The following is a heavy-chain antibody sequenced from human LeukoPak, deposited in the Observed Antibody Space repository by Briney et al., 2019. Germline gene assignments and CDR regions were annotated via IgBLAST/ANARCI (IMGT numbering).Heavy chain of an antibody. Sequence: ASVKVSCKVSGYTLTELSMHWVRQAPGKGLEWMGGFDPEDGETIYAQKFQGRVTMTEDTSTDTAYMELSSLRSEDTAVYYCATGSRATYYYDSSGYYYPPFDYWGQGTLVTVSS. V-gene: IGHV1-24*01. CDR3: ATGSRATYYYDSSGYYYPPFDY. CDR1: GYTLTELS. D-gene: IGHD3-22*01. CDR2: FDPEDGET. J-gene: IGHJ4*02.